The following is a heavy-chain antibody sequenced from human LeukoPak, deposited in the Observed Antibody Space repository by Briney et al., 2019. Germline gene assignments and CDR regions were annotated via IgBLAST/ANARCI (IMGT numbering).Heavy chain of an antibody. Sequence: PSETLSLTCAVYGGSFSGYYWSWIRQPPGKGLEWIGEINHSGSTNYNPSLKSRVAISVDTSKNQFSLKLSSVTAADTAVYYCASLYYDFWSGYYRFDYWGQGTLVTVSS. D-gene: IGHD3-3*01. CDR1: GGSFSGYY. J-gene: IGHJ4*02. CDR3: ASLYYDFWSGYYRFDY. V-gene: IGHV4-34*09. CDR2: INHSGST.